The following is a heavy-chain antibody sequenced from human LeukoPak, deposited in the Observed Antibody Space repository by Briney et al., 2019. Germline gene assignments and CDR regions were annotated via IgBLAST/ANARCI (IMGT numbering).Heavy chain of an antibody. Sequence: SETLSLTCSVSGDSLTGYYWGWIRQPPGKGLEWIGSIYYSGSTYYNTSLTSRVTISVDTSKNQFSLKLSSVTAADTAVYYCASPNDGDYWGQGTLVTVSS. CDR3: ASPNDGDY. V-gene: IGHV4-39*01. CDR1: GDSLTGYY. CDR2: IYYSGST. J-gene: IGHJ4*02. D-gene: IGHD1-1*01.